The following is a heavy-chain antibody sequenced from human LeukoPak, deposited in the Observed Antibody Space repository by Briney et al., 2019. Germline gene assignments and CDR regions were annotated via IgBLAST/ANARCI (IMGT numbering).Heavy chain of an antibody. CDR1: GFTFSSYS. J-gene: IGHJ3*02. V-gene: IGHV3-48*01. D-gene: IGHD1-1*01. CDR3: ARDPTWSHGIPQASDGFDI. CDR2: ISSSSSTI. Sequence: PGGSLRLSCAASGFTFSSYSMNWVCQAPGKGLEWVSYISSSSSTIYYADSVKGRFTISRDNAKNSLYLQMNSLRAEDTAVYYCARDPTWSHGIPQASDGFDIWGQGTMVTASS.